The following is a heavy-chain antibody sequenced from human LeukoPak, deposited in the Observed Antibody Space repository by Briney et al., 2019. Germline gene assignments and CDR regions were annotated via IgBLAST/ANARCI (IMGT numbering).Heavy chain of an antibody. CDR2: IKEDGSEK. J-gene: IGHJ4*02. Sequence: GGSLRLSCAASGFSYTIFWMSWVRQAPGRGLEWVATIKEDGSEKYYVDSVKGRFTISRDNAKNSLYLQMNSLRAEDMAVYYCARVGWSTGDHWGQGSLVTVSS. CDR3: ARVGWSTGDH. D-gene: IGHD5/OR15-5a*01. V-gene: IGHV3-7*01. CDR1: GFSYTIFW.